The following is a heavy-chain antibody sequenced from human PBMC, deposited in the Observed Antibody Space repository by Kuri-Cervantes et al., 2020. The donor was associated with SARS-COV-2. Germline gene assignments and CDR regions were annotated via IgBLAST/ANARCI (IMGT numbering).Heavy chain of an antibody. J-gene: IGHJ5*02. D-gene: IGHD3-3*01. Sequence: ASVKVSCKASGYALTDYYIHWVRQAPGQGLEWMGWLNPNTGGTNYAQKFQGWVTMTRETSISTAYMELSRLRSDDTAVYYCARGPAITIFGVLRGRENWFDPWGQGTLVTVSS. CDR1: GYALTDYY. CDR2: LNPNTGGT. CDR3: ARGPAITIFGVLRGRENWFDP. V-gene: IGHV1-2*04.